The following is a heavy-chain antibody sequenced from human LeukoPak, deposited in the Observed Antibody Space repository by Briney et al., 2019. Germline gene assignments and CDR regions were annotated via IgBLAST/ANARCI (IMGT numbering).Heavy chain of an antibody. CDR1: GFTFSTYA. D-gene: IGHD3-22*01. J-gene: IGHJ4*02. CDR3: AREAYYDCSGSLDY. CDR2: INGRGVST. V-gene: IGHV3-23*01. Sequence: GGSLRLSCAASGFTFSTYAMSWVRQAPGKGLEWVSCINGRGVSTYYADSVKGRFTISRDNSKNTLYRQMSSLRADDTAIYYCAREAYYDCSGSLDYWGQGTLVTVSS.